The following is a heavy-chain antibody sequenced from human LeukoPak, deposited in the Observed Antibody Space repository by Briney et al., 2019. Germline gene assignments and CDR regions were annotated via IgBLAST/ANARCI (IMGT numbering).Heavy chain of an antibody. CDR2: VIPVLGIP. J-gene: IGHJ4*02. Sequence: ASVKVSCKSSGGTFNNYAITWVRQAPGHGLEWMGRVIPVLGIPTSAQSFQGRVTPTADTPTRTAYMELSSLRSDDTAVYYCAREADAYNSVSYDYWGQGTLVIVSS. V-gene: IGHV1-69*04. CDR1: GGTFNNYA. D-gene: IGHD5-24*01. CDR3: AREADAYNSVSYDY.